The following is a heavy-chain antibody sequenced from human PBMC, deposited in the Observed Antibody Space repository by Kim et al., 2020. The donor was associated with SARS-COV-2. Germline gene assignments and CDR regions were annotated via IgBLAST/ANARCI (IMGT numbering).Heavy chain of an antibody. V-gene: IGHV3-9*01. Sequence: GGSLRLSCAASGFTFDDYAMHWVRQAPGKGLEWVSGISWNSGSIGYADSVKGRFTISRDNAKNSLYLQMNSLRAEDTALYYCAKVWFGDKGPLDYWGQGTLVTVSS. J-gene: IGHJ4*02. CDR2: ISWNSGSI. CDR3: AKVWFGDKGPLDY. CDR1: GFTFDDYA. D-gene: IGHD3-10*01.